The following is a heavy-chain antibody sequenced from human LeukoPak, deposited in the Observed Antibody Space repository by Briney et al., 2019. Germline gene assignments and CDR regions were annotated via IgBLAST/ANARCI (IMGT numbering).Heavy chain of an antibody. CDR2: ISSSSSYI. J-gene: IGHJ4*02. V-gene: IGHV3-21*01. D-gene: IGHD1-7*01. Sequence: GGSLRLSCAASGFTFSSYSMNWVRQAPGKGLEWVPSISSSSSYIYYADSVKGRFTISRDNAKNSLYLQMNSLRAEDTAVYYCARDRITGTTDYFDYWGQGTLVTVSS. CDR1: GFTFSSYS. CDR3: ARDRITGTTDYFDY.